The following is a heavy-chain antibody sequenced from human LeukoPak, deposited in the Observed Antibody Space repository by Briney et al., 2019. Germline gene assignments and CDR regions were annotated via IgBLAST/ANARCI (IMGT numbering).Heavy chain of an antibody. J-gene: IGHJ2*01. Sequence: SQTLSLTCTVSGGSISSGDYYWSWIRQPPGKGLEWIGYIYYSGSTYYNPSLKSRVTISVDTSKNQFSLKLSSVTAADTAVYYCAREPVVEVGWYFDLWGRGTLVTVSS. CDR3: AREPVVEVGWYFDL. CDR1: GGSISSGDYY. V-gene: IGHV4-30-4*08. D-gene: IGHD2-15*01. CDR2: IYYSGST.